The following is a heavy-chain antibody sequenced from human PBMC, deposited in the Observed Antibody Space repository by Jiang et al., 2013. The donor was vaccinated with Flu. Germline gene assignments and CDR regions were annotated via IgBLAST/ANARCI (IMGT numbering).Heavy chain of an antibody. CDR3: ARLSDGYDAFDV. D-gene: IGHD5-24*01. V-gene: IGHV4-39*01. Sequence: PGLLKPSETLSLTCTVSGGSISSSSYYWGWIRQPPGKGLEWIGNIYYSGSTYYNPSLKSRVTISVDTSKNQFSLKESSVTAADTAVYYCARLSDGYDAFDVWGQGTMVTVSS. J-gene: IGHJ3*01. CDR1: GGSISSSSYY. CDR2: IYYSGST.